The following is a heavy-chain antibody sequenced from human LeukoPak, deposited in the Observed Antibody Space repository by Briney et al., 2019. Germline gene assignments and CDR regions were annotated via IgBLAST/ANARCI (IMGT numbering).Heavy chain of an antibody. V-gene: IGHV4-34*01. CDR2: INHSGST. CDR1: GGSFSGYY. J-gene: IGHJ4*02. D-gene: IGHD2-2*01. CDR3: ARGYCASSSCRFDS. Sequence: PSETLSLTCAVYGGSFSGYYWSWIRQPPGKGLEWIGEINHSGSTNYNPSLKSRVTISVDTSKNQFSLKLSSVTAADTAVYYCARGYCASSSCRFDSWGQGTLVTVSS.